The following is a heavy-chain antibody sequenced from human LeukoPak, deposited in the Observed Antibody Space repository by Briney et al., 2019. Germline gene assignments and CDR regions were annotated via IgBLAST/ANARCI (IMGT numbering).Heavy chain of an antibody. D-gene: IGHD1-20*01. Sequence: ASVKVSCKASGYSFTNYAMHWVRQAPGQRLEWMGWINAGNGNTKYSQEFQGRVTITRDASASTAYMELSSLRSEDMAVYYCARDMDSGLTGTGFDPWGQGTLVTVSS. CDR1: GYSFTNYA. J-gene: IGHJ5*02. CDR3: ARDMDSGLTGTGFDP. CDR2: INAGNGNT. V-gene: IGHV1-3*03.